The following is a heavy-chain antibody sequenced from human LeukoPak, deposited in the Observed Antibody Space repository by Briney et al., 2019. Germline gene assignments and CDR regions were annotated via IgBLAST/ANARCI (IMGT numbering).Heavy chain of an antibody. CDR3: AKKGSSSSWYYFDY. D-gene: IGHD2-2*01. J-gene: IGHJ4*02. CDR2: ISAGGATT. CDR1: GFTFSSNV. Sequence: GGSLRLSCAASGFTFSSNVMNWVRQAPGKGLEWVSAISAGGATTYYADSVRGRFTISRDNSKNTLYLHMNSLRAEDTAVYYCAKKGSSSSWYYFDYWGQGTLVTVSS. V-gene: IGHV3-23*01.